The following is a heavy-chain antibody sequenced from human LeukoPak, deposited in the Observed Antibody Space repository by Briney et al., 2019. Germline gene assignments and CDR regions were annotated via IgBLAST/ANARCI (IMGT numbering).Heavy chain of an antibody. CDR1: GGSISSYY. Sequence: SETLSLTCTVSGGSISSYYWSWIRQPPGKGLEWIGYIYYSGSTNYNPSLKSRVTISVDTSKNQFSLKLSSVTAADTAVYYCARDLIVRGYFDYWGQGTLVTVSS. CDR3: ARDLIVRGYFDY. D-gene: IGHD1-26*01. V-gene: IGHV4-59*01. J-gene: IGHJ4*02. CDR2: IYYSGST.